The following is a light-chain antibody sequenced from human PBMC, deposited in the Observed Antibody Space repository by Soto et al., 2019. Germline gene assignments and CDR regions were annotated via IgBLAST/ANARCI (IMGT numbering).Light chain of an antibody. V-gene: IGLV1-44*01. CDR2: NVN. Sequence: VLTQPPSASETPGQRVTISCSGSTSNIAGNSVNWYQQLPGAAPRIIIYNVNRRPSGVPDRFSGSKSGTSASLAISGLQSEDEADSLCGAWDASLNAHVFGTGTKVTV. J-gene: IGLJ1*01. CDR3: GAWDASLNAHV. CDR1: TSNIAGNS.